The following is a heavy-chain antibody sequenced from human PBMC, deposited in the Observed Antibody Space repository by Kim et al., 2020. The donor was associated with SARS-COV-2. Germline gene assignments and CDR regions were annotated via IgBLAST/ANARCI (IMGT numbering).Heavy chain of an antibody. J-gene: IGHJ4*02. CDR3: AKARYYYGSGSYFDY. V-gene: IGHV3-30*02. Sequence: DSVKGRFTISRDNSKNTLYLQMNSLRAEDTAVYYCAKARYYYGSGSYFDYWGQGTLVTVSS. D-gene: IGHD3-10*01.